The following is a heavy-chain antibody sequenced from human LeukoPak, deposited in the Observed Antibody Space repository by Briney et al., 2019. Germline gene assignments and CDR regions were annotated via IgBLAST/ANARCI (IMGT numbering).Heavy chain of an antibody. Sequence: PGGSLRLSCAASGFTFSTYWMSWVSQAPGKGLEWVANIKQDGSEKYYVDSVKGRFTISRDNAKNSLFLQMNSLRAEDTAVYYCASRAHFWSGPGGWGQGTLVTVSS. CDR1: GFTFSTYW. V-gene: IGHV3-7*01. J-gene: IGHJ4*02. CDR2: IKQDGSEK. CDR3: ASRAHFWSGPGG. D-gene: IGHD3-3*02.